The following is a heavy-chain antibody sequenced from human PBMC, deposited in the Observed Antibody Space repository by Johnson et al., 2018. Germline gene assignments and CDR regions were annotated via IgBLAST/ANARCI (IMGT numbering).Heavy chain of an antibody. V-gene: IGHV3-48*01. Sequence: VQLVESGGGLVQPGGSLRLSCAASGFTFSSYSMNWVRQAPGKGLEWVSYISGSGRTIYYADSVKGRFTISRDNAKNSLYLQMNSLRAEDTAVYYCARLYCRGGSCYSGDAFDIWGQGTMVTVSS. CDR2: ISGSGRTI. J-gene: IGHJ3*02. D-gene: IGHD2-15*01. CDR1: GFTFSSYS. CDR3: ARLYCRGGSCYSGDAFDI.